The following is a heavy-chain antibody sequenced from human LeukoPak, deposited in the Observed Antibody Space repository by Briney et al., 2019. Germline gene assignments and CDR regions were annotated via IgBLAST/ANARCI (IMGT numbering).Heavy chain of an antibody. J-gene: IGHJ2*01. CDR2: LTGLGRTS. CDR1: GFTFCDSY. D-gene: IGHD3-22*01. Sequence: GGSLRLSCAASGFTFCDSYMAWIRQTPGEGLEWISYLTGLGRTSYYADSVRGRFTISRDNGKNSLYLQMNSLRAEDTAVYYCARDRFDNRGWGGGYFDLWGRGTLVAVSS. V-gene: IGHV3-11*04. CDR3: ARDRFDNRGWGGGYFDL.